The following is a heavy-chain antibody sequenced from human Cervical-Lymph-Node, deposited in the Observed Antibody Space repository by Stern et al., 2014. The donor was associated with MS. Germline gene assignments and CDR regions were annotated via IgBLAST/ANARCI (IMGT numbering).Heavy chain of an antibody. CDR1: GFIFSDYH. J-gene: IGHJ3*02. V-gene: IGHV3-72*01. Sequence: EDQLVESGGGLVQPGGSLRLSCVVSGFIFSDYHMDWVRQAPGKGLEWIARIRNKGRGYTTEYVASVRGRFSISGDESRNSLYLQMSSLKTEDTAVYYCVRSPIGNVLDIWGQGTMVTVSS. CDR3: VRSPIGNVLDI. CDR2: IRNKGRGYTT. D-gene: IGHD1-1*01.